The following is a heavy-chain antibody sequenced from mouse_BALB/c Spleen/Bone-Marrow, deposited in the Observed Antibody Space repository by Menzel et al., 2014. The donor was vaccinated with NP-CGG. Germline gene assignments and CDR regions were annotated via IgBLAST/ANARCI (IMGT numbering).Heavy chain of an antibody. CDR1: GFVFSRYW. CDR3: ARPYYRYLYFDY. J-gene: IGHJ2*01. V-gene: IGHV4-1*02. D-gene: IGHD2-14*01. Sequence: EAKLMESGGGLVQPGRSLKLSCAASGFVFSRYWMNWVRQAPGKGLEWIGEINPDSSTINYTPSLKDKFIISRDNAKNTLYLQMSKVRSEDTALYYCARPYYRYLYFDYWGQGTTLTVSS. CDR2: INPDSSTI.